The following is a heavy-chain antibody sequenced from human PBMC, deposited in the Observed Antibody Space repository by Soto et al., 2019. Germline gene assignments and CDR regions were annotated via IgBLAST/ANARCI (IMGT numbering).Heavy chain of an antibody. CDR3: ARDSLSWSFDY. D-gene: IGHD6-13*01. CDR2: SSNKADSYTT. Sequence: SLRLSCAASGFTFSDHHMDWVRQAPGKGLEWVGRSSNKADSYTTEYAASVNGRFTISRDDSKNSLYLQMSSLKTEDTAVYYCARDSLSWSFDYWGQGTLVTVSS. CDR1: GFTFSDHH. J-gene: IGHJ4*02. V-gene: IGHV3-72*01.